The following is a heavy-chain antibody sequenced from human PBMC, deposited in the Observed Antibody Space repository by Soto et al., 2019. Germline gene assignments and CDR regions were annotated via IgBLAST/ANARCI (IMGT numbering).Heavy chain of an antibody. D-gene: IGHD6-13*01. CDR1: GGSISSYY. CDR2: IYTSGST. V-gene: IGHV4-4*07. Sequence: SETLSLTCTVSGGSISSYYWSWIRQPAGKGLEWIGRIYTSGSTNYNPSLKSRVTVSVDTSKNQFSLKLSSVTAADTAVYYCARDRWYSSSWYREFIQRNYGMDVWGQGTTVTVSS. J-gene: IGHJ6*02. CDR3: ARDRWYSSSWYREFIQRNYGMDV.